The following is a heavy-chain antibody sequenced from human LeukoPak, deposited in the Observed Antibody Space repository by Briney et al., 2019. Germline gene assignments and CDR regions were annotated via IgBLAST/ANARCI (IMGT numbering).Heavy chain of an antibody. D-gene: IGHD3-3*01. CDR2: IIPIFGTA. V-gene: IGHV1-69*13. J-gene: IGHJ6*03. Sequence: SVKVSCKASGGTFSSYAISWVRQAPGQGLEWMGGIIPIFGTANYAQKFQGRVTITADESTSTAYMELSSLRSEDTAVYYCARCSDFWSGSKGYYYYMDVWGKGTTDTVSS. CDR1: GGTFSSYA. CDR3: ARCSDFWSGSKGYYYYMDV.